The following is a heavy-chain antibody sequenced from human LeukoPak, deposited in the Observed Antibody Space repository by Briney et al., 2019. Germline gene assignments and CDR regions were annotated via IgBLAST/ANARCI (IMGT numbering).Heavy chain of an antibody. CDR2: ISPNSGGT. V-gene: IGHV1-2*02. Sequence: ASVKVSCKASGYSFTGYYIHWVRQAPGQGLEWMGWISPNSGGTKYAQKFQGRVTMTRDTSISTAYMELSSLRSDDTAVYYCARDSGDYYGSGSYYNSWGQGTLVSVSS. J-gene: IGHJ4*02. CDR3: ARDSGDYYGSGSYYNS. CDR1: GYSFTGYY. D-gene: IGHD3-10*01.